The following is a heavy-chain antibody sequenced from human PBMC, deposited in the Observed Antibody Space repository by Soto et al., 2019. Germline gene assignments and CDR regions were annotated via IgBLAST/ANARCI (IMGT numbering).Heavy chain of an antibody. Sequence: GGSLRLSCAASGFNFSSYAMHWVRQAPGKGLEWVSAISQSAGGNTYYADSVKGRFTISRDDSKNTLYLQMDSLRPEDTAQYYCAGWNYDYWGQGTQVTVSS. D-gene: IGHD1-7*01. CDR3: AGWNYDY. CDR2: ISQSAGGNT. J-gene: IGHJ4*02. V-gene: IGHV3-23*01. CDR1: GFNFSSYA.